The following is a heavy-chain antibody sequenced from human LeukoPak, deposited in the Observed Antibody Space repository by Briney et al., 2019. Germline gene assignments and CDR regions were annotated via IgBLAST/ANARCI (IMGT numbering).Heavy chain of an antibody. CDR3: ARGRNPRTAGYCSGGSCYRIGMDV. Sequence: SETLSLTCAVYGGSFSGCYWSWIRQPPGKGLEWIGEINHSGSTNYNPSLKSRVTISVDTSKNQFSLKLSSVTAADTAVYYCARGRNPRTAGYCSGGSCYRIGMDVWGQGTTVTVSS. V-gene: IGHV4-34*01. J-gene: IGHJ6*02. D-gene: IGHD2-15*01. CDR1: GGSFSGCY. CDR2: INHSGST.